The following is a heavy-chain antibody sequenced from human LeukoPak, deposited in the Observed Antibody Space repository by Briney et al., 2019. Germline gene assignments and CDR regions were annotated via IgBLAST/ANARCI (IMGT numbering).Heavy chain of an antibody. CDR2: MNPNSGNT. D-gene: IGHD6-13*01. Sequence: ASVKVSCKASGYTFTSYDINWVRQATGQGLEWMGWMNPNSGNTGYAQKFQGRVTMTRNTSISTAYMELNSLRSEDTALYYCARGPPAGSGSSWYEYWGQGTLATVSS. V-gene: IGHV1-8*01. J-gene: IGHJ4*02. CDR1: GYTFTSYD. CDR3: ARGPPAGSGSSWYEY.